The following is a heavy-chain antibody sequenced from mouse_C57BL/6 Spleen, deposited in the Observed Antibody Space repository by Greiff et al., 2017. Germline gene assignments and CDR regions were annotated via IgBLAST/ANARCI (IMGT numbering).Heavy chain of an antibody. D-gene: IGHD1-1*01. J-gene: IGHJ1*03. CDR2: IYPGDGDT. Sequence: VQLQQSGPELVKPGASVKISCKASGYAFSSSWMNWVKQRPGKGLEWIGRIYPGDGDTNYNGKFKGKATLTADKSSSTAYMQLSSLTSEDSAVYFCAYHYGSTFWYFDVWGTGTTVTVSS. CDR3: AYHYGSTFWYFDV. V-gene: IGHV1-82*01. CDR1: GYAFSSSW.